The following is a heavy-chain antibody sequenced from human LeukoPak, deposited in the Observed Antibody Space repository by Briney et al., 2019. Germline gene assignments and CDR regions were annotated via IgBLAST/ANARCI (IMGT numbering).Heavy chain of an antibody. D-gene: IGHD6-19*01. J-gene: IGHJ4*02. V-gene: IGHV1-69*13. CDR2: IIPIFGTA. Sequence: SVKVSCKASGYTFTSYYMHWVRQAPGQGLEWMGGIIPIFGTANYAQKFQGRVTITADESTSTAYMELSSLRSEDTAVYYCARVGVAGNGRDYWGQGTLVTVSS. CDR1: GYTFTSYY. CDR3: ARVGVAGNGRDY.